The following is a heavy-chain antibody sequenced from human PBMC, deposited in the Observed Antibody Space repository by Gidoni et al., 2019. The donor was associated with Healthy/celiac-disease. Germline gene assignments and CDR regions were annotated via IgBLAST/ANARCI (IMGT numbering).Heavy chain of an antibody. Sequence: QVQLVQSGAEVKKPGASVKVSCKASGYTFTSYDINWVRQATGQGLEWMGWMNPNSGNTGYAQKFQGRVTMTRNTSISTAYMELSSLRSEDTAVYYCARSPYDFWSGYYGHNWFDPWGQGTLVTVSS. CDR3: ARSPYDFWSGYYGHNWFDP. D-gene: IGHD3-3*01. J-gene: IGHJ5*02. CDR2: MNPNSGNT. V-gene: IGHV1-8*01. CDR1: GYTFTSYD.